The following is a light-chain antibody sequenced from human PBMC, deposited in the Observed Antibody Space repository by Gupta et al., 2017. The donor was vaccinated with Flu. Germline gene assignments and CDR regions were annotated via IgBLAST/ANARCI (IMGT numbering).Light chain of an antibody. J-gene: IGKJ3*01. Sequence: PGARALSNGASSQSIFYNPYSNNYLAGYQQRPGQRPKFLIPWASTRAPGIPDRFSGSGSETNFTLTISGLRPEDVAVYYCQQYVNQPLTFGAGTKVDLK. CDR1: QSIFYNPYSNNY. V-gene: IGKV4-1*01. CDR2: WAS. CDR3: QQYVNQPLT.